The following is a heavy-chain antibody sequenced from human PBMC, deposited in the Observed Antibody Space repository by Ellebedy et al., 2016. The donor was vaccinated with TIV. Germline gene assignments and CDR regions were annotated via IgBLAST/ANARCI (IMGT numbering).Heavy chain of an antibody. J-gene: IGHJ3*02. CDR3: ASADTPDAFDI. CDR1: GGSISSYY. D-gene: IGHD2-15*01. Sequence: MPSETLSLTCTASGGSISSYYWSWIRQPPGKGLEWIGYIYYSGSTNYNPSLKSRVTISVDTSKNQFSLKLSSVTAADTAVYYCASADTPDAFDIWGQGTMVTVSS. V-gene: IGHV4-59*01. CDR2: IYYSGST.